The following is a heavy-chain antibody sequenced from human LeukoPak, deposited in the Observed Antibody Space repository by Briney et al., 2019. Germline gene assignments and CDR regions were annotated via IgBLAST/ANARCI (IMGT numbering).Heavy chain of an antibody. Sequence: GGSLRLSCAASGFTFSSYAMSWVRQARGKGLEWVSAISGSGGSTNYADSVKGRFTISRDNSKNTLYLQMNSLRADDTAVYYCAKDGSSSWQDKYFQHWGQGTLVTVSS. V-gene: IGHV3-23*01. J-gene: IGHJ1*01. CDR3: AKDGSSSWQDKYFQH. CDR2: ISGSGGST. D-gene: IGHD6-13*01. CDR1: GFTFSSYA.